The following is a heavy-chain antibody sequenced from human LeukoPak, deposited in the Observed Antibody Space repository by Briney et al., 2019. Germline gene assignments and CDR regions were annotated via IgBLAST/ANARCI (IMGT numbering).Heavy chain of an antibody. CDR3: ARDHKDSSGWLDYGMDV. CDR1: GFTFSSYG. D-gene: IGHD6-19*01. Sequence: GRSLRLSCAASGFTFSSYGMHWVRQAPGKGLEWVAVISYDGSNKYYADSVKGRFTISRDNSKNTLYLQMNSLRAEDTAVYYCARDHKDSSGWLDYGMDVWGQGTTVTVSS. J-gene: IGHJ6*02. CDR2: ISYDGSNK. V-gene: IGHV3-30*03.